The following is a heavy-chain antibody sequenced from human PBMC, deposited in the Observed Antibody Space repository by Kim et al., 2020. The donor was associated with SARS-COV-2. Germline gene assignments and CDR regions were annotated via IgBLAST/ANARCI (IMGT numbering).Heavy chain of an antibody. CDR1: GGSISSYY. CDR3: ASLAVAGTFPFDY. CDR2: IYYSGST. Sequence: SETLSLTCTVSGGSISSYYWSWIRQPPGKGLEWIGYIYYSGSTNYNPSLKSRVTISVDTSKNQFSLKLSSVTAADTAVYYCASLAVAGTFPFDYWGQGTLVTVSS. V-gene: IGHV4-59*01. D-gene: IGHD6-19*01. J-gene: IGHJ4*02.